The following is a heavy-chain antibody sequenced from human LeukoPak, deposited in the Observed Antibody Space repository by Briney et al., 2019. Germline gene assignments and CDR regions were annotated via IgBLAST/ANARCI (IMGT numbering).Heavy chain of an antibody. V-gene: IGHV1-69*13. J-gene: IGHJ5*02. CDR3: ARDSSGWYYWFDP. CDR2: IIPIFGTA. Sequence: ASVKVSCKASGGTFSSYAISWVRPAPGQGLEWMGGIIPIFGTANYAQKFQGRVTITADESTSTAYMELSSLRSEDTAVYYCARDSSGWYYWFDPWGQGTLVTVPS. CDR1: GGTFSSYA. D-gene: IGHD6-19*01.